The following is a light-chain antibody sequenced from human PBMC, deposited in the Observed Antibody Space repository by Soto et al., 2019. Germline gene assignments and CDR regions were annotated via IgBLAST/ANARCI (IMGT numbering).Light chain of an antibody. CDR2: DAS. V-gene: IGKV1-39*01. CDR1: QSISTD. Sequence: VQMTQSPSSLSASVGDRVTITCRASQSISTDLNWYQQKAGKAPKLLIFDASSLYSGVPSRFSGSGSGTDFTLTISSLQPEDFATYYCQQSYSTPRTFGQGTKLEIK. J-gene: IGKJ2*01. CDR3: QQSYSTPRT.